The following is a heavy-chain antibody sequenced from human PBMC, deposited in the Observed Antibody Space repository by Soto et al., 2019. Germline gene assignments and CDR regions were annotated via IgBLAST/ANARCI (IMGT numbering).Heavy chain of an antibody. J-gene: IGHJ4*02. V-gene: IGHV3-15*01. D-gene: IGHD4-17*01. CDR1: GFTFSNAW. CDR2: IKSKTDSETT. Sequence: EVQLVESGGGLVKPGGSLRLYCAASGFTFSNAWMSWVRQAPGKWLEWVGRIKSKTDSETTDYAEPVKGRFTISRDDSKNSLYLQMISLETEDTAVYYSTTRLTTVVLSYFDQWGLGTLVTVSS. CDR3: TTRLTTVVLSYFDQ.